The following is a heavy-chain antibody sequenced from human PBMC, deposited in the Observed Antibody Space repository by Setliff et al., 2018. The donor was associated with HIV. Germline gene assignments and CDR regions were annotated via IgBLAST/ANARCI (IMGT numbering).Heavy chain of an antibody. V-gene: IGHV4-39*07. Sequence: SETLSLICTVSGGSVGSSSYYWAWIRQPPGKGLEWIGSIYYTGNTKHNPYLESRVTFSIDTSENPFSLRLAVVTAADTAIYYGGRDDSIVLVPAIMRGDGFDFWGQGRMVTVSS. D-gene: IGHD2-2*01. CDR3: GRDDSIVLVPAIMRGDGFDF. CDR1: GGSVGSSSYY. J-gene: IGHJ3*01. CDR2: IYYTGNT.